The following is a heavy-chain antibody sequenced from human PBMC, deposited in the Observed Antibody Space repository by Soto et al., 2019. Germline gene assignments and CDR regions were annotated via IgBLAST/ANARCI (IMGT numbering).Heavy chain of an antibody. CDR2: VYSTGGT. Sequence: QVQLQQSGPRLVKPSETLSLTCTVSVGPDSSHNWAWIRQPPGRGLEWIGYVYSTGGTGYNPSLKGWGNLSAGRATEPLSLALGSLTGADHALYFLLRPGIGNSPGLVDVWGQGTSVTVSS. D-gene: IGHD3-10*01. CDR1: VGPDSSHN. CDR3: LRPGIGNSPGLVDV. J-gene: IGHJ6*02. V-gene: IGHV4-59*08.